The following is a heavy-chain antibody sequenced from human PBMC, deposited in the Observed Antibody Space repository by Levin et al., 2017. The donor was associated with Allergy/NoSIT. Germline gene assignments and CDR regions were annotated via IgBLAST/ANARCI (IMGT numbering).Heavy chain of an antibody. CDR1: GFTFSSYT. V-gene: IGHV3-23*01. D-gene: IGHD2-15*01. Sequence: GGSLRLSCAASGFTFSSYTMYWVRQAPGKGLEWVSAVTTSGGSTYYADSVKGRFTISRDNSENTLYLQMNSLRAEDTAVYYCAKSRTSDGSCSDYWGQGTLVTVSS. J-gene: IGHJ4*02. CDR3: AKSRTSDGSCSDY. CDR2: VTTSGGST.